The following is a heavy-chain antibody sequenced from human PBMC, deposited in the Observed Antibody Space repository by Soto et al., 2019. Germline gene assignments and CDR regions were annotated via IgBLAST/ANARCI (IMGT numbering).Heavy chain of an antibody. Sequence: SETLSLTCTVSGGSISSYYWSWIRQPPGKGLEWIGYIYYSGSTNYNPSLKSRVTISVDTSKNQFSLKLSSVTAADTAVYYCAGDHRDPYAYWSRGTLVTVSS. CDR1: GGSISSYY. CDR2: IYYSGST. D-gene: IGHD3-16*01. J-gene: IGHJ4*02. V-gene: IGHV4-59*01. CDR3: AGDHRDPYAY.